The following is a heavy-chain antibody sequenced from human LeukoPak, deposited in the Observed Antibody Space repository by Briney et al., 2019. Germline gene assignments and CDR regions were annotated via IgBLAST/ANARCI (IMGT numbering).Heavy chain of an antibody. CDR1: GGSFSGYY. Sequence: PSETLSLTCAVYGGSFSGYYWSWIRQPPGKGLEWIGEINHSGSTNYNPSLKSRVTISVDTSKSQFSLKLSSVTAADTAVYYCASRRSSSNWFDPWGQGTLVTVSS. D-gene: IGHD6-13*01. CDR3: ASRRSSSNWFDP. J-gene: IGHJ5*02. CDR2: INHSGST. V-gene: IGHV4-34*01.